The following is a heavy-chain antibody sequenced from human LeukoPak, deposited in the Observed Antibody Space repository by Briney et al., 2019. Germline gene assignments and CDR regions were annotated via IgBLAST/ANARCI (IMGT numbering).Heavy chain of an antibody. CDR2: IHYDGSNK. J-gene: IGHJ3*02. V-gene: IGHV3-30*02. CDR1: GFTFSNAW. CDR3: AKDSGPRNAFDI. D-gene: IGHD6-25*01. Sequence: PGGSLRLSCAASGFTFSNAWMSWVRQAPGKGLEWVAFIHYDGSNKYYADSVKGRFTISRDNSKNTLYLQMNSLRAEDTALYYCAKDSGPRNAFDIWGQGTMVTVSS.